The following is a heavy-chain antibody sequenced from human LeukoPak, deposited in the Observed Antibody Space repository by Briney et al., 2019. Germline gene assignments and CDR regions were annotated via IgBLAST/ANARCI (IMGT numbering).Heavy chain of an antibody. Sequence: TSETLSLTCTVSGGSISSSSYYWGWIRQPPGEGLEWIGSIYYSGSTYYNPSLKSRVTISVDTSKNQFSLKLSSVTAADTAVYYCARQFTIFGVVKDTDAFDIWGQGTMVTVSS. J-gene: IGHJ3*02. V-gene: IGHV4-39*01. CDR1: GGSISSSSYY. CDR3: ARQFTIFGVVKDTDAFDI. CDR2: IYYSGST. D-gene: IGHD3-3*01.